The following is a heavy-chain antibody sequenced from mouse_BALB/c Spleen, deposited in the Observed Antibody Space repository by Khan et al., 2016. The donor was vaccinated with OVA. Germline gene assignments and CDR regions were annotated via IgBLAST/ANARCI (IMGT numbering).Heavy chain of an antibody. V-gene: IGHV2-3*01. Sequence: QVQLKQSGPGLVAPSQSLSITCTVSGFSLTSYGVGWVRQPPGKGLEWLGVIWGDGSTNYHSALISRLNINKDNSKRQVFLTLNSLQPDDTATYYCALYDNVRAWFAYWGQGTLVTVSA. J-gene: IGHJ3*01. CDR3: ALYDNVRAWFAY. CDR2: IWGDGST. CDR1: GFSLTSYG. D-gene: IGHD2-3*01.